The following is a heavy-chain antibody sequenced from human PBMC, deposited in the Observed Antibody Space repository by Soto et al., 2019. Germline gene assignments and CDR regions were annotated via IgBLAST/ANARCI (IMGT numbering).Heavy chain of an antibody. CDR2: INHSGST. J-gene: IGHJ4*02. CDR1: GGSFSGYY. D-gene: IGHD2-2*01. Sequence: SEPLSLTCAVYGGSFSGYYWSWIRQPPGKGLEWIGEINHSGSTNYNPSLKSRVTISVDTSKNQFSLKLSSVTAADTAVYYCARGGVYCSSTSCYVRGFDYWGQGTLVTVSS. CDR3: ARGGVYCSSTSCYVRGFDY. V-gene: IGHV4-34*01.